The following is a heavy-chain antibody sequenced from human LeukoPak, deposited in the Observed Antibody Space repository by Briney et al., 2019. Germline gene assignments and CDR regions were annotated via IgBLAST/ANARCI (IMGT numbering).Heavy chain of an antibody. CDR2: ISSLGSTI. J-gene: IGHJ4*02. CDR3: ARGEQEMATMSIDY. Sequence: GGSLRLSYAASGFTFSSYSMNWVRQAPGKGLEWVSYISSLGSTIYYADSVKGRFTISRDNAKNSLYLQMNSLRAEDTAVYYCARGEQEMATMSIDYWGQGTLVTVSS. CDR1: GFTFSSYS. V-gene: IGHV3-48*01. D-gene: IGHD5-24*01.